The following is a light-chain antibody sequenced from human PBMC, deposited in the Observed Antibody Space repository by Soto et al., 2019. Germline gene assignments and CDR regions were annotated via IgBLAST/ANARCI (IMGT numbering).Light chain of an antibody. CDR1: SSDVGNSKY. CDR2: EVS. J-gene: IGLJ1*01. V-gene: IGLV2-14*01. CDR3: FSYTSSGTYV. Sequence: QSALTQPASVSGSPGQSITISCTGTSSDVGNSKYVSWYQQHPGKAPKLMIYEVSNRPSGVSNRFSGSKSGNTASLTISGLQAEDETDYYCFSYTSSGTYVFGNGTKVTVL.